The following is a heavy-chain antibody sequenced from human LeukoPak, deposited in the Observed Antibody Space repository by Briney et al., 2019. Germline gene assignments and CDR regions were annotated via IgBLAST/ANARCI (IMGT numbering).Heavy chain of an antibody. CDR1: GGSFSGYY. CDR2: INHSGST. D-gene: IGHD3-22*01. J-gene: IGHJ3*02. Sequence: SETLSLTCAVYGGSFSGYYWSWIRQPPGKGLEWIGEINHSGSTNYHPSLKSRVTISVDTSKNQFSLKLSSVPAADTAVYYCARDRRPRYYYDSSGALNAFDIWGQGTMVTVSS. V-gene: IGHV4-34*01. CDR3: ARDRRPRYYYDSSGALNAFDI.